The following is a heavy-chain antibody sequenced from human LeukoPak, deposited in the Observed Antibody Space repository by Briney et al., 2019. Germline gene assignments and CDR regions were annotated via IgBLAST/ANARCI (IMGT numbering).Heavy chain of an antibody. CDR2: IYYSGST. J-gene: IGHJ3*02. CDR1: GGSISSSSYY. V-gene: IGHV4-39*01. D-gene: IGHD4-17*01. Sequence: SETLSLTCTVSGGSISSSSYYWGWIRQPPGKGLEWIGSIYYSGSTYYNLSLKSRVTISVDTSKNQFSLKLSSVTAADTAVYYCARRDYYGDYGAFDIWGQGTMVTVSS. CDR3: ARRDYYGDYGAFDI.